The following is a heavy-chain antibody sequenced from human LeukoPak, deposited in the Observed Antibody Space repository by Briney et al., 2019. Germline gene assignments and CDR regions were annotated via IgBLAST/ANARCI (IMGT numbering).Heavy chain of an antibody. CDR2: IYYSGST. Sequence: SETLSLTCTVSGGSISSYYWSWIRQPPGKGPEWIGYIYYSGSTNYNPSLKSRVTISVDTSKNQFSLKLSSVTAADTAVYYCASADTATFFDYWGQGTLVTVSS. D-gene: IGHD5-18*01. CDR1: GGSISSYY. CDR3: ASADTATFFDY. V-gene: IGHV4-59*01. J-gene: IGHJ4*02.